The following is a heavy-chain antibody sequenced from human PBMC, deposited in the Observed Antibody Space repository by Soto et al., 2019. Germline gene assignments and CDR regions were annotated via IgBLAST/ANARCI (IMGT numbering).Heavy chain of an antibody. J-gene: IGHJ1*01. CDR1: GFTFSDDY. Sequence: QVQLVESGGGLFKPGGSLRLSCAASGFTFSDDYMTWIRQAPGKGLEWISYITSSGNTIYYADSVKGRFTIYRDNAKNSLYLQMNSLRAEDTAVYYCARDTNQFHHWGQGTLVTVSS. CDR3: ARDTNQFHH. D-gene: IGHD2-2*01. V-gene: IGHV3-11*01. CDR2: ITSSGNTI.